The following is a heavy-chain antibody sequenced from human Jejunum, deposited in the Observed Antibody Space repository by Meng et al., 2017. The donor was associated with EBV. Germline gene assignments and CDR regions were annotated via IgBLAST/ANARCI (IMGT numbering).Heavy chain of an antibody. CDR1: GFTITNND. D-gene: IGHD3-3*01. Sequence: GQVVKYGGGGKKRGASGKVSCKAAGFTITNNDSNWVRQASGQGREWMGWMNPSNGKTGYAQKFQGRVTMTRDASTSTAYIELSSLRSDDTAVYFCARGAQPIDLWGQGTLVTVSS. CDR2: MNPSNGKT. CDR3: ARGAQPIDL. V-gene: IGHV1-8*01. J-gene: IGHJ5*02.